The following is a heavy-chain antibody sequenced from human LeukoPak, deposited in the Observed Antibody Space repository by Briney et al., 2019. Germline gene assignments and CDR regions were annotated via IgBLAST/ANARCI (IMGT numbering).Heavy chain of an antibody. D-gene: IGHD6-13*01. CDR2: IKSKTDGGTT. CDR1: GFTFSNAW. J-gene: IGHJ4*02. CDR3: TTGAAAGIPLRY. V-gene: IGHV3-15*01. Sequence: PGGSLRLSCAASGFTFSNAWMSWVRQAPGKGLEWVGRIKSKTDGGTTDYAAPVKGRFTISRDDSKNTLYLQMNSLKTEDAAVYYCTTGAAAGIPLRYWGQGTLVTVSS.